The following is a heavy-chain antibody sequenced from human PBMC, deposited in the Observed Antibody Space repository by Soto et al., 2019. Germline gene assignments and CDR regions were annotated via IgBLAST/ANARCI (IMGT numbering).Heavy chain of an antibody. CDR3: ARSVGSVSSPSPFDY. CDR2: IKQDGSEK. J-gene: IGHJ4*02. D-gene: IGHD3-10*01. Sequence: GGSLRLSCAASGFTFSSYWMSWVRQAPGKGLEWVANIKQDGSEKYYVDFVKVRFTISRDKAKTSLYLQMNSLRAEDTAVYYCARSVGSVSSPSPFDYWGQGTLVTVSS. V-gene: IGHV3-7*01. CDR1: GFTFSSYW.